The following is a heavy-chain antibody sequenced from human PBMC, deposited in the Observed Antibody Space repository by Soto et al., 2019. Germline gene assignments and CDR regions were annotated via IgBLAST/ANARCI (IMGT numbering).Heavy chain of an antibody. CDR2: IYRTGST. Sequence: SETLSLTCAVSGGSFTSNNWWTWVRQPPGQGLEWIGEIYRTGSTNFNPSLKSRVTISLDKSENQFSLKVTSLTAADTAVYYCASRDPGTSVDYWGQGTLVTVSS. CDR1: GGSFTSNNW. J-gene: IGHJ4*02. CDR3: ASRDPGTSVDY. D-gene: IGHD1-7*01. V-gene: IGHV4-4*02.